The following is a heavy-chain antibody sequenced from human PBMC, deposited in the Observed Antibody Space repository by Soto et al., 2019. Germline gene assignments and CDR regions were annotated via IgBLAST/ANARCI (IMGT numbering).Heavy chain of an antibody. Sequence: ESLKISCKGSGYSFTNYWIAWVRQMPGKGLELMGIIYPGDSDTRYTPSFQGQVTISADKSINIAYLQWSSLKASDTAMYYCARREGWSVDPWGQGTLVTVSS. V-gene: IGHV5-51*01. J-gene: IGHJ5*02. CDR1: GYSFTNYW. CDR3: ARREGWSVDP. D-gene: IGHD3-3*01. CDR2: IYPGDSDT.